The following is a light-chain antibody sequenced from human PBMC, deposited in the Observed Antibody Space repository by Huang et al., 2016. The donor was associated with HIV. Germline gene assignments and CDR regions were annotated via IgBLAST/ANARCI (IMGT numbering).Light chain of an antibody. CDR2: AAS. Sequence: DIQMTQYPSSLSASVGDRVTITCRASQDIKNYLAWYQQKAGQVPKLLIYAASSLQSGVPSRFSGRGSGTDFTLSIISLQPEDVAIYYCQRYDGVPRTFGQGTKVDIK. CDR1: QDIKNY. J-gene: IGKJ1*01. CDR3: QRYDGVPRT. V-gene: IGKV1-27*01.